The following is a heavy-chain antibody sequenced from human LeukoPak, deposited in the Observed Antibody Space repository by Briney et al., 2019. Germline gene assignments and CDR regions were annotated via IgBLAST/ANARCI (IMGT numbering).Heavy chain of an antibody. CDR1: GYSFTSYW. V-gene: IGHV5-51*01. D-gene: IGHD3-10*01. CDR2: IYPGDSDT. J-gene: IGHJ6*02. Sequence: GESLKISCKGSGYSFTSYWIGWVRQMPGKGLEWMGIIYPGDSDTRYSPSFQGQVTISADKSISTAYLQWSSLKASDTAMYYCARRRPAPYGSGGVSLYGMDVWGQGTTVTVSS. CDR3: ARRRPAPYGSGGVSLYGMDV.